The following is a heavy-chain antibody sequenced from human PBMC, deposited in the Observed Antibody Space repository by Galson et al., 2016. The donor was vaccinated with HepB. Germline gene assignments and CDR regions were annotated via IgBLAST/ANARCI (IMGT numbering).Heavy chain of an antibody. Sequence: SLRLSCAASGFSFSRYALHWVRQAPGKGLEWVAIISYDGSNKYYADSVKGRFTISRDNSKNTLYLQMNTLRAGDTAVYYCARGWLQTPPGYWGQGTRVTVSS. CDR1: GFSFSRYA. D-gene: IGHD5-24*01. CDR3: ARGWLQTPPGY. V-gene: IGHV3-30*04. CDR2: ISYDGSNK. J-gene: IGHJ4*02.